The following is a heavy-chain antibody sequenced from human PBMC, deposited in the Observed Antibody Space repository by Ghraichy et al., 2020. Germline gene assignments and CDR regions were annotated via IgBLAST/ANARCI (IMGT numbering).Heavy chain of an antibody. Sequence: SETLSLTCIVSGGSISSTTYHWAWMRQPPGKGLEWIGNIYHSGITYYSPSLKGRVTMSVDKFKNQFSLKVDPATAADMGVYYCARLDYTGNYGNAFDIWGQGTMVTVSS. CDR2: IYHSGIT. V-gene: IGHV4-39*01. CDR1: GGSISSTTYH. J-gene: IGHJ3*02. CDR3: ARLDYTGNYGNAFDI. D-gene: IGHD1-7*01.